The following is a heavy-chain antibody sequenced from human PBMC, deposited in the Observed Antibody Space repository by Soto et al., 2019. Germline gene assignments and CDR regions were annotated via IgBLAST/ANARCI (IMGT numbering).Heavy chain of an antibody. J-gene: IGHJ5*02. V-gene: IGHV4-34*01. CDR1: GGSFSGYY. CDR3: ARGLSLSIAARNWFDP. Sequence: SETLSLTCAVYGGSFSGYYWSWIRQPPGKGLEWIGEINHSGSTNYNPSLKSRVTISVDTSKNQFSLKLSSVTAADTAVYYCARGLSLSIAARNWFDPWGQGTLVTVSS. D-gene: IGHD6-6*01. CDR2: INHSGST.